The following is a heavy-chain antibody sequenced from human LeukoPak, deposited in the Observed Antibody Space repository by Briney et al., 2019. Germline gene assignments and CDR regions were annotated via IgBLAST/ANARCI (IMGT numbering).Heavy chain of an antibody. CDR3: AKEAYSDNYFDY. J-gene: IGHJ4*02. CDR2: ISASGGST. Sequence: GGSLRLSCEASGFTFSNYAMSWVRPAPGKGLEWVSGISASGGSTFYADSVKGRFTISRDNSKNTLYLQMNSLRTEDTAVYYCAKEAYSDNYFDYWGQGTLVTVSS. D-gene: IGHD1-26*01. CDR1: GFTFSNYA. V-gene: IGHV3-23*01.